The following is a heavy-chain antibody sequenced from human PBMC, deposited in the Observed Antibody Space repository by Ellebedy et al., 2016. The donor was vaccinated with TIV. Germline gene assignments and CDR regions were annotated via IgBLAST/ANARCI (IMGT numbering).Heavy chain of an antibody. Sequence: GESLKISXAASGFTFSSYAMHWVRQAPGKGLEWVAVIWYDGSNKYYADSVKGRFTISRDNSKNTLYLQMNSLRAEDTAVYYCARELGYSYGGDFDYWGQGTLVTVSS. CDR3: ARELGYSYGGDFDY. J-gene: IGHJ4*02. CDR1: GFTFSSYA. V-gene: IGHV3-33*08. CDR2: IWYDGSNK. D-gene: IGHD5-18*01.